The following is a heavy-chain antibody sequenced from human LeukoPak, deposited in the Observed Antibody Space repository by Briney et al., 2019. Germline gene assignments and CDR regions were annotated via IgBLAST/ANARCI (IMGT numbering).Heavy chain of an antibody. CDR3: TRDTGTTGEVKFDP. Sequence: ASVKVSCKASGYTFTGYYMHWVRQAPGQGLEWMGWINPNSGGTNYAQKFQGRVTMTRDTSISTAYMELSRLRSDDTAVYFCTRDTGTTGEVKFDPWGQGTLVTVSS. V-gene: IGHV1-2*02. CDR2: INPNSGGT. D-gene: IGHD4-17*01. J-gene: IGHJ5*02. CDR1: GYTFTGYY.